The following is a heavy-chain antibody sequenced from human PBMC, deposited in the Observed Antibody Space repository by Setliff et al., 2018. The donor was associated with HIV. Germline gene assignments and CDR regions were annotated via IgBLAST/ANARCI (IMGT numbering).Heavy chain of an antibody. CDR3: ARGGTSSNWFGP. CDR2: IYYSGST. CDR1: GYSISSSHW. D-gene: IGHD2-2*01. J-gene: IGHJ5*02. Sequence: PSETLSLTCAVSGYSISSSHWWGWIRQPPGKGLEWIGYIYYSGSTNYNPSLKSRVPMSVDTSKNRFSLKLSSVTAFDTAVYYCARGGTSSNWFGPWGQGTLVTVSS. V-gene: IGHV4-28*06.